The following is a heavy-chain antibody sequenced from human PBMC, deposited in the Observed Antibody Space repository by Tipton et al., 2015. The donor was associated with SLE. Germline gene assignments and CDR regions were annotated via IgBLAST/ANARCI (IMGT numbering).Heavy chain of an antibody. Sequence: TLSLTCTVSGGSISSGNYYWSWIRQPAGKGLEWIGHIYISGSTTYNPSLKSRVTISVDTSKNQLSLKLSSVTAADTAVYYCAREVPSYNRAPDWGQGTLVTVSS. CDR1: GGSISSGNYY. D-gene: IGHD1-14*01. J-gene: IGHJ4*02. CDR2: IYISGST. CDR3: AREVPSYNRAPD. V-gene: IGHV4-61*09.